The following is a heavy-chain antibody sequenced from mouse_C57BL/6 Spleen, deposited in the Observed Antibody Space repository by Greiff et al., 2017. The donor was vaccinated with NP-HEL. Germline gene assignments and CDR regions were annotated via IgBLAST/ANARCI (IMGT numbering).Heavy chain of an antibody. D-gene: IGHD3-2*02. CDR1: GFNIKDYY. Sequence: VQLKESGAELVKPGASVKLSCTASGFNIKDYYMHWVKQRTEQGLEWIGRIDPEDGETKYAPKFPGKATITADTSSNTAYLQLSSLTSEDTAVYYCARALSGYWFAYWGQGTLVTVSA. CDR2: IDPEDGET. V-gene: IGHV14-2*01. J-gene: IGHJ3*01. CDR3: ARALSGYWFAY.